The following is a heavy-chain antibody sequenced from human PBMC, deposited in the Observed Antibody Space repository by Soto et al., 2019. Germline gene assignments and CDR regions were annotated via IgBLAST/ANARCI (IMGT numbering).Heavy chain of an antibody. CDR2: ISYDGSNK. Sequence: VGSLRLSCAASGFTFSSYGMHWVRQAPGKGLEWVAVISYDGSNKYYADSVKGRFTISRDNSKNTLYLQMNSLRAEDTAVYYCAKGLRYFDWLLYRPLDYYYGMDVWGQGTTVTVSS. CDR3: AKGLRYFDWLLYRPLDYYYGMDV. CDR1: GFTFSSYG. D-gene: IGHD3-9*01. J-gene: IGHJ6*02. V-gene: IGHV3-30*18.